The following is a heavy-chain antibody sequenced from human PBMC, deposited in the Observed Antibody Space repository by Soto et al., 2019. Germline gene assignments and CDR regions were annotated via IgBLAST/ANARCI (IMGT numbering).Heavy chain of an antibody. D-gene: IGHD2-21*02. Sequence: SVKVSCKASGGTFSSYAISWVRQAPGQGLEWMGGIIPIFGTANYAQKFQGRVTITADESTSTAYMELSSLRSEDTAVYYCARVAVGYCGGDCYSLGYYYYGMDVWGQGTTVTSP. V-gene: IGHV1-69*13. CDR2: IIPIFGTA. CDR1: GGTFSSYA. J-gene: IGHJ6*02. CDR3: ARVAVGYCGGDCYSLGYYYYGMDV.